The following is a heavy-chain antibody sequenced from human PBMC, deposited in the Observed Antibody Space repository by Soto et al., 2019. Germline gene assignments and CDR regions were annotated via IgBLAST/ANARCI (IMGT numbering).Heavy chain of an antibody. CDR2: TYHRGST. Sequence: SETLSLTCTVSGGSISSYFWSWIRQAPGGGLEWIGYTYHRGSTNYSPSLKSRVAISLDTSENQFSLKVNSVTAADTAVYYCARIGGYHGPLDYWGQGTPVTVSS. J-gene: IGHJ4*02. CDR3: ARIGGYHGPLDY. V-gene: IGHV4-59*01. D-gene: IGHD6-25*01. CDR1: GGSISSYF.